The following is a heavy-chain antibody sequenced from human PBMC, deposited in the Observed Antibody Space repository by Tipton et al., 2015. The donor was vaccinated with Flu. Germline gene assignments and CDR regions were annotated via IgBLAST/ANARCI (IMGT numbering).Heavy chain of an antibody. J-gene: IGHJ4*02. D-gene: IGHD6-13*01. V-gene: IGHV3-7*03. Sequence: LSLTCTVSGGSISSYYWSWIRQPPGKGLEWVANIKQDGSEKYYVDSVKGRFTISRDNAKNSLYLQMNSLRAEDTAVYYCARDDRSSSWYYFDYWGQGTLVTVSS. CDR2: IKQDGSEK. CDR1: GGSISSYY. CDR3: ARDDRSSSWYYFDY.